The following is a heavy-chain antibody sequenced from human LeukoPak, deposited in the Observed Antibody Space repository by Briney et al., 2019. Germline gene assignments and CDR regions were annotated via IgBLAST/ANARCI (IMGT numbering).Heavy chain of an antibody. J-gene: IGHJ6*03. D-gene: IGHD5-12*01. V-gene: IGHV1-2*02. CDR2: INPNSGGT. CDR1: GYTFTGYY. CDR3: ATVVDIVATTPLYYYYMDV. Sequence: ASVKVSCKASGYTFTGYYMHWVRQAPGQGLEWMGWINPNSGGTNYAQKFQGRVTMTRDTSISTAYMELSRLRSDDTAVYYCATVVDIVATTPLYYYYMDVWGKGTTVTVSS.